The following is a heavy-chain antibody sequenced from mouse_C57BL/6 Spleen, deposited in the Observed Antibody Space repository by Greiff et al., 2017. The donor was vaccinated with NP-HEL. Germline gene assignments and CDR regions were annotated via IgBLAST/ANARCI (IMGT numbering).Heavy chain of an antibody. V-gene: IGHV1-55*01. D-gene: IGHD1-1*01. Sequence: QVQLQQPGAELVKPGASVKMSCKASGYTFTSYWITWVKQRPGQGLEWIGDIYPGSGSTNYNEKFKSKATLTVDTSASTAYMQLSSLTSEDSAVYYCARFYYYGSSYSYAMDYWGQGTSVTVSS. CDR3: ARFYYYGSSYSYAMDY. J-gene: IGHJ4*01. CDR2: IYPGSGST. CDR1: GYTFTSYW.